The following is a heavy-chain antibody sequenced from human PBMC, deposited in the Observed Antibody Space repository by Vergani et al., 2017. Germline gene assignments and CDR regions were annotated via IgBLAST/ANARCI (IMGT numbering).Heavy chain of an antibody. Sequence: QVQLQESGPGLVKPSETLSLTCTVSGGSISSYYWSWIRQPPGKGLEWIGYIYYSGSTYYNPSLKSRVTISVDTSKNQFSLKLSSVTAADTAVYYCARVGMLGTMVRGVNVVGAFDIWGQGTMVTVSS. D-gene: IGHD3-10*01. J-gene: IGHJ3*02. V-gene: IGHV4-59*12. CDR1: GGSISSYY. CDR2: IYYSGST. CDR3: ARVGMLGTMVRGVNVVGAFDI.